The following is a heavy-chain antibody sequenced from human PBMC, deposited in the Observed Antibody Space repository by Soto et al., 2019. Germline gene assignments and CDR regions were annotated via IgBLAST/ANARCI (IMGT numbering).Heavy chain of an antibody. J-gene: IGHJ3*02. CDR3: AHNGWVVTATGRAFDI. V-gene: IGHV1-8*01. Sequence: SVKVSCKASGYTFTSYDINWVRQATGQGLEWMGWMNPNSGNTGYAQKFQGRLTITKDTSKNQVVLTMTNMDPVDTATYYCAHNGWVVTATGRAFDIWGQGTMVTVSS. CDR1: GYTFTSYD. CDR2: MNPNSGNT. D-gene: IGHD2-21*02.